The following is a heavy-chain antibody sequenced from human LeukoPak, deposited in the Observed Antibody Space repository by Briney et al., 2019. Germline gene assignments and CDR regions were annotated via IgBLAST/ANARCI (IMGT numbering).Heavy chain of an antibody. CDR2: ISGSGGST. J-gene: IGHJ4*02. CDR3: AKAEETGTMFRPMLDYFDY. CDR1: GFTFSGYA. D-gene: IGHD1-1*01. V-gene: IGHV3-23*01. Sequence: GGSLRLSCAASGFTFSGYAMSWVRQAPGKGLEWVSAISGSGGSTYYADSVKGRFTISRDNSKNTLYLQMNSLRAEDTAVYYCAKAEETGTMFRPMLDYFDYWGQGTLVTVSS.